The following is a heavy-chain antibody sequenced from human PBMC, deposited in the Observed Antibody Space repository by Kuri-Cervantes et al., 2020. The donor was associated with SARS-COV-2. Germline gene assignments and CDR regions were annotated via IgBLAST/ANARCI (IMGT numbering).Heavy chain of an antibody. CDR3: ARPSDYCSSTSCLDY. J-gene: IGHJ4*02. CDR1: GYSFTSYW. V-gene: IGHV5-51*04. CDR2: IYPGDSDT. Sequence: KVSCKGSGYSFTSYWIGWVRQVPGKGLEWMGIIYPGDSDTRYSPSFQGQVTISADKPISTAYLQWSSLKASDTAMYYCARPSDYCSSTSCLDYWGQGTLVTVSS. D-gene: IGHD2-2*01.